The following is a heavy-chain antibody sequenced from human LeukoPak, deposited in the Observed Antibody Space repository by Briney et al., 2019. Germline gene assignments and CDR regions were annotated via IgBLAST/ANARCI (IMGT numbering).Heavy chain of an antibody. V-gene: IGHV3-23*01. CDR3: AEEGRIAAGTGDYFDY. Sequence: GGSLRLSCAASGFTFSSYAMGWVRQAPGKGLEGVSRISANGDTIKYADSVKGRFTISRDNAKNTVLLQMNSLRADDTAVYYCAEEGRIAAGTGDYFDYWGQGTLVTVSS. J-gene: IGHJ4*02. CDR2: ISANGDTI. D-gene: IGHD6-13*01. CDR1: GFTFSSYA.